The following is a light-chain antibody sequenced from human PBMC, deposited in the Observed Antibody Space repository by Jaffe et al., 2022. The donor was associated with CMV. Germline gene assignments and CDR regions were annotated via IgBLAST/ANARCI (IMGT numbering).Light chain of an antibody. Sequence: SYELTQAPSVSVSPGQTASITCSGDKLGDKYVCWYQQKPGQSPVLVIYQDTKRPSGIPERFSGSNSGNTATLTISGTQAMDEADYYCQAWDSSTVVFGGGTKLTVL. V-gene: IGLV3-1*01. CDR3: QAWDSSTVV. CDR2: QDT. J-gene: IGLJ2*01. CDR1: KLGDKY.